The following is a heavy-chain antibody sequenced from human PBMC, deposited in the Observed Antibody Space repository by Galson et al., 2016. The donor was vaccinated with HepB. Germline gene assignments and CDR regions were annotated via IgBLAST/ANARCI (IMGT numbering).Heavy chain of an antibody. V-gene: IGHV3-23*01. CDR1: GFIFSIYA. CDR3: AKDFGREYYGSSGP. Sequence: SLRLSCAASGFIFSIYAMDWVRQPPGKGLEWVSTVMGSGVTTYYADSVKGRFTVSRDNFRNTVYLQMNSLRAEDTAVYYCAKDFGREYYGSSGPWGQGTLVTVSS. D-gene: IGHD3-22*01. J-gene: IGHJ5*02. CDR2: VMGSGVTT.